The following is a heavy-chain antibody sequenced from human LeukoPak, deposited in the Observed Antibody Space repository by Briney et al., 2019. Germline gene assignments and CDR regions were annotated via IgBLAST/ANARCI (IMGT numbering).Heavy chain of an antibody. CDR3: ARSDYYGSGIFWFDP. V-gene: IGHV3-30*01. Sequence: PGRSLRLSCAAAGFTVSSYAMHWVRQAPGKGLEWVAVISYDGSNKYYAYSVNGRFTISSDNSTNTLYLQMNSLRAEDTAVYYCARSDYYGSGIFWFDPWGQGTLVTVSS. D-gene: IGHD3-10*01. CDR2: ISYDGSNK. CDR1: GFTVSSYA. J-gene: IGHJ5*02.